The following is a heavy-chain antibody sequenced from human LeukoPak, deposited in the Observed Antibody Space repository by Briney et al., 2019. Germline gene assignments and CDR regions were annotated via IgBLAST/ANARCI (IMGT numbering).Heavy chain of an antibody. J-gene: IGHJ4*02. V-gene: IGHV3-7*03. CDR3: AKVKEEYQRAYYFDY. CDR2: IKQDGSEK. Sequence: GGSLRLSCAASGFTFSSYWMSWVRQAPGKGLEWVANIKQDGSEKYYVDSVKGRFTISRDNAKNSLYLQMNSLRADDTAVYYCAKVKEEYQRAYYFDYWGQGTLVTVSS. D-gene: IGHD2-2*01. CDR1: GFTFSSYW.